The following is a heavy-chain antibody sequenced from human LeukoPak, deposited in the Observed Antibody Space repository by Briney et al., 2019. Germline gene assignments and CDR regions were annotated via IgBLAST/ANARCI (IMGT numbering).Heavy chain of an antibody. D-gene: IGHD3-9*01. CDR1: GFTLSSYN. CDR2: IRNSGNTI. CDR3: AKDLLRYFDWLSPSDY. Sequence: PGGSLRLSCAVSGFTLSSYNMNWVRQAPGKGLEWVSYIRNSGNTIYYADSVKGRFTISRDNSKNTLYLQMNSLRAEDTAVYYCAKDLLRYFDWLSPSDYWGQGTLVTVSS. J-gene: IGHJ4*02. V-gene: IGHV3-48*01.